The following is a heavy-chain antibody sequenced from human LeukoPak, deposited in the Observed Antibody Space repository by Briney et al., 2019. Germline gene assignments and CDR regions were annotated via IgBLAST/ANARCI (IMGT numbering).Heavy chain of an antibody. V-gene: IGHV4-34*01. CDR2: INYNGEIA. CDR3: SRSGLTGMRKYPRADYYYYGMDV. D-gene: IGHD2-2*02. Sequence: SETLPLTCAVPGGSFSGYLWSWLRQPPGKGLEWVGEINYNGEIANYNPSLKSRVTISVDTSKNQFSLRLTSVTAADSAVYYCSRSGLTGMRKYPRADYYYYGMDVWGQGTAVTVSS. J-gene: IGHJ6*02. CDR1: GGSFSGYL.